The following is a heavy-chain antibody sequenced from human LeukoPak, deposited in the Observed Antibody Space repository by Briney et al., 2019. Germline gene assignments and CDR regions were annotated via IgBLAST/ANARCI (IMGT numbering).Heavy chain of an antibody. CDR3: ASTSIVAADSYYFDS. CDR1: GGSISYYY. J-gene: IGHJ4*02. V-gene: IGHV4-59*08. CDR2: IYYSGGT. D-gene: IGHD6-13*01. Sequence: SETLSLTCTVSGGSISYYYSSWIRQPPGKGLEWIGYIYYSGGTDYNPSLKSRVTISVHTSKSQVSLNLSSVTAADTAVYYCASTSIVAADSYYFDSWGQGTLVTVSS.